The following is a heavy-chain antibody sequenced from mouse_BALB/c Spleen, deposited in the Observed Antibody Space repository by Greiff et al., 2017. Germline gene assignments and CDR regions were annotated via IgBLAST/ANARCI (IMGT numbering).Heavy chain of an antibody. D-gene: IGHD3-2*02. CDR2: ISSGGSYT. Sequence: EVMLVESGGGLVKPGGSLKLSCAASGFTFSSYAMSWVRQSPEKRLEWVAEISSGGSYTYYPDTVTGRFTISRDNAKNTLYLEMSSLRSEDTAMYYCASNPEAWFAYWGQGTLVTVSA. CDR3: ASNPEAWFAY. V-gene: IGHV5-9-4*01. J-gene: IGHJ3*01. CDR1: GFTFSSYA.